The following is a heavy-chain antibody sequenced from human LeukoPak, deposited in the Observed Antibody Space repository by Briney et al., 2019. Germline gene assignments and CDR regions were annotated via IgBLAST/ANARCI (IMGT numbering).Heavy chain of an antibody. J-gene: IGHJ4*02. Sequence: GGSLSLSCAASGFTFSSYGMHWVRQAPGKGLEWVAFIRSDGSSKYYVDSVKGRFTISRDNSKNTLYLQMNSLRVEDTAVYYCAKGDSTSPGGGYWGQGTLVTVSS. CDR2: IRSDGSSK. D-gene: IGHD3-16*01. CDR3: AKGDSTSPGGGY. CDR1: GFTFSSYG. V-gene: IGHV3-30*02.